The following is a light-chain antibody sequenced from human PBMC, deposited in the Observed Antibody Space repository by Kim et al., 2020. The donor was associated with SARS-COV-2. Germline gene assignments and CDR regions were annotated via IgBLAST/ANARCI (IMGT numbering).Light chain of an antibody. CDR3: NSRDNSGASYV. CDR2: AKD. J-gene: IGLJ1*01. CDR1: SLRRYY. Sequence: SSELTQDPAVSVALGQTVRITCQGDSLRRYYASWYQQRPGQGRVLVIYAKDNRPSGIPDRFSGSSAGNIASFTITGAQAEDEADYYCNSRDNSGASYVF. V-gene: IGLV3-19*01.